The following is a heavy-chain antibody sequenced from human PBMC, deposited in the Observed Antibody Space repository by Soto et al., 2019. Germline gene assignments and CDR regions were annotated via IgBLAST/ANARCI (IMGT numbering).Heavy chain of an antibody. Sequence: TLSLTCAFSGCTISSGGYSWSWIRQPPGKGLEWIGTVRYSGSTYYNPSLKSRVTTSVDTSKNQFSLKVSSVTAADTAVYYCARVQHPAYFDYWGQGTPVTVS. CDR2: VRYSGST. CDR3: ARVQHPAYFDY. J-gene: IGHJ4*02. D-gene: IGHD3-10*01. CDR1: GCTISSGGYS. V-gene: IGHV4-30-2*03.